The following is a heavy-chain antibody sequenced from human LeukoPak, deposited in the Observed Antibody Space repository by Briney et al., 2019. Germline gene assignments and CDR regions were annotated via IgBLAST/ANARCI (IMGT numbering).Heavy chain of an antibody. D-gene: IGHD3-10*01. CDR1: GFTFSSYS. CDR3: ARDYYGSGSYFGGWSDI. Sequence: GGSLRLSCAASGFTFSSYSMNWVRQAPGKGLEWVSYISSSSSTIYYADSVKGRFTISRDNAKNSLYLQMNSLRAEDTAVYYCARDYYGSGSYFGGWSDIWAKGQWSPSLQ. V-gene: IGHV3-48*04. CDR2: ISSSSSTI. J-gene: IGHJ3*02.